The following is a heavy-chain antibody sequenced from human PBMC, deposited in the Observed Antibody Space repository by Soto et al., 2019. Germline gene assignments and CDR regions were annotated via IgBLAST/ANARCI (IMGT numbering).Heavy chain of an antibody. CDR1: GGSISSGGYY. CDR3: ARSPDF. Sequence: QVQLQESGPGLVKPSQTLSLTCTVSGGSISSGGYYWSWTRQPPGKGLECIGYIYYSGSTYYNPSSKRRVTTSVDTSKSHSSLTLRSVTAADTAVYYWARSPDFWGQGTLVTVSS. V-gene: IGHV4-31*03. J-gene: IGHJ4*02. CDR2: IYYSGST.